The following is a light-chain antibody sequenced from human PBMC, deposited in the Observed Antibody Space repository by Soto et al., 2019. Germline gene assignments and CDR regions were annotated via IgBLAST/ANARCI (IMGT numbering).Light chain of an antibody. V-gene: IGKV3-15*01. J-gene: IGKJ3*01. Sequence: IGVTQSPATVSVSPGERATLSCRASQSVYNNLAWYQQKPGQAPRLLIYGASTRATGIPARFSGSGSGTEFTLTISSLQSEDFAVYFCQQYNNWPPVTFGPGTKVDIK. CDR3: QQYNNWPPVT. CDR2: GAS. CDR1: QSVYNN.